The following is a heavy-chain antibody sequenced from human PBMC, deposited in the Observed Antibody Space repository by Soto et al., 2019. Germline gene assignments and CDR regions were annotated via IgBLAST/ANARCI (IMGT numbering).Heavy chain of an antibody. CDR1: GGSISSTSYY. Sequence: SETLSLTCTVSGGSISSTSYYWVWFRQPPGKGPERIGTIYYSGRTYYNPALKSRVTISVDTSINQFSLKLSSVNDADTAVFYCARQGWSAGGGMDVWGHGTTVPV. J-gene: IGHJ6*02. V-gene: IGHV4-39*01. CDR3: ARQGWSAGGGMDV. D-gene: IGHD3-3*01. CDR2: IYYSGRT.